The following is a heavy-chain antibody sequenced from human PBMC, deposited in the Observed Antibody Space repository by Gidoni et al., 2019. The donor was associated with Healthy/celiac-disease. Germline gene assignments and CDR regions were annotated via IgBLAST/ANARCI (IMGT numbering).Heavy chain of an antibody. V-gene: IGHV1-69*06. CDR1: GGTFRSYD. CDR3: ARTLYNWNDVGYYYYYMDV. Sequence: QVQRVQSGAEVKKPGSSVKVSCKASGGTFRSYDISGVRQAPGQGLEWMGGIIPIFGTANYAQKFPGSVTITADKSTSTAYMELSSLRSEDTAVYYCARTLYNWNDVGYYYYYMDVWGKGTTVTVSS. J-gene: IGHJ6*03. CDR2: IIPIFGTA. D-gene: IGHD1-20*01.